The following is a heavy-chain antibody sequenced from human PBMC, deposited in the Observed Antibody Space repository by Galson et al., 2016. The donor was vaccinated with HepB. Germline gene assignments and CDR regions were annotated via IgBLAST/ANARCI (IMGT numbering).Heavy chain of an antibody. CDR3: ARGRGYCSSPSCNYYYYYMDV. CDR1: GGSFSGYY. D-gene: IGHD2-2*01. V-gene: IGHV4-34*01. Sequence: ETLSLTCAVDGGSFSGYYWSWIRQPPGKGLEWIGEINHIGSTNYNPSLKSRVTILVDASKKQFSLRLTSVTAADTAVYYLARGRGYCSSPSCNYYYYYMDVWGKGTTVTVSS. CDR2: INHIGST. J-gene: IGHJ6*03.